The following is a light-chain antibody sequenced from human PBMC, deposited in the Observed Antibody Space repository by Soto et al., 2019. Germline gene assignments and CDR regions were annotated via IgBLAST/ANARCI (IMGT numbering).Light chain of an antibody. J-gene: IGLJ2*01. CDR3: SSYAGSNNLI. V-gene: IGLV2-8*01. CDR2: EVI. CDR1: SSDVGAYSY. Sequence: QSALTQPPSASGSPGQSVTISCTGTSSDVGAYSYVSWYQQHPGKAPKLMISEVIKRLSGVPDRFSGSKSGNTASLTVSGLQPEDEADYYCSSYAGSNNLIFGGGTKLTVL.